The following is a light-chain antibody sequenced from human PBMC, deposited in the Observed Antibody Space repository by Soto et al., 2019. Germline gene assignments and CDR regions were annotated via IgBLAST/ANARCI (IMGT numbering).Light chain of an antibody. V-gene: IGKV3-15*01. J-gene: IGKJ1*01. CDR2: DAS. CDR3: RQYNIWPQT. Sequence: TMMPQSPATLSVSLGERATLSCRASQSLRSSLAWYQQKPGQAPGLLIYDASTRATGIPARFSGSGSGTDFTLTISGLQSEDFAVYYCRQYNIWPQTSGQGGKADI. CDR1: QSLRSS.